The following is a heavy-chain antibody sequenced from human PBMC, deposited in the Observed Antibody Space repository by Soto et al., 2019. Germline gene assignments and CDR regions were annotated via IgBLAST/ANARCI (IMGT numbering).Heavy chain of an antibody. D-gene: IGHD3-16*02. CDR2: ISGSGGST. CDR1: GFTFSSYA. J-gene: IGHJ1*01. CDR3: AKDGGYDYIWGSYRTSGAEYFQH. V-gene: IGHV3-23*01. Sequence: GGSLRLSCAASGFTFSSYAMSWVRQAPGKGLEWVSAISGSGGSTYYADSVKGRFTISRDNSKNTLYLQMNSLRTEDTAVYYCAKDGGYDYIWGSYRTSGAEYFQHWGQGTLVTVSS.